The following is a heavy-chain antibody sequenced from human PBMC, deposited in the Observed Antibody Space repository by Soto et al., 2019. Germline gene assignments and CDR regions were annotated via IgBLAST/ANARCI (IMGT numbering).Heavy chain of an antibody. CDR3: ARGGYTTPWYLAY. D-gene: IGHD6-19*01. V-gene: IGHV4-34*01. J-gene: IGHJ4*02. CDR1: GGSFSGFY. Sequence: SETLSLTCTVNGGSFSGFYWSWIRQPPGKGLEWIGEIHHSGSTNFNPSLKSRVSISLDAVPSKNQFSLRLSSVTAADSAVYYCARGGYTTPWYLAYWGQGTLVTVSS. CDR2: IHHSGST.